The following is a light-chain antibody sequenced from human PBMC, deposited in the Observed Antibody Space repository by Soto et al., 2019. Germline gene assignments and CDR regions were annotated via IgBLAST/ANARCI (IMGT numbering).Light chain of an antibody. CDR1: RSNIGTNT. J-gene: IGLJ2*01. Sequence: QSVLTQAPSASGAPGQRVTMSCSGSRSNIGTNTVNWYQQRPGTPPKFLIYDNYRRPSGVPDRFSGSQSGTSASLAINGLQSEDEAYYYCSAWDASLNRPVFGGGTKLTVL. V-gene: IGLV1-44*01. CDR3: SAWDASLNRPV. CDR2: DNY.